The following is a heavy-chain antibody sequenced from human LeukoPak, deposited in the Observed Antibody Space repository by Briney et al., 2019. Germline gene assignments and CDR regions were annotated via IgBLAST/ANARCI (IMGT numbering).Heavy chain of an antibody. CDR1: GFTVSSNY. D-gene: IGHD6-19*01. CDR3: ARGPVAGQFY. Sequence: GPLRLSCAASGFTVSSNYXXWXXXXPXXXLEWVSLIYSGGSTSYADSVKGRFTVSRDNSKNTLYLQMNSLRAEDTAVYYCARGPVAGQFYWGQGTLVTVSS. V-gene: IGHV3-66*01. CDR2: IYSGGST. J-gene: IGHJ4*02.